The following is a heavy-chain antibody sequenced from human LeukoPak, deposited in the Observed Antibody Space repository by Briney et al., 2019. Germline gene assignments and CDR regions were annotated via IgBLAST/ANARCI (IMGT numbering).Heavy chain of an antibody. CDR3: ARASSYSSLDY. D-gene: IGHD6-19*01. V-gene: IGHV3-74*01. CDR2: INTDGSST. J-gene: IGHJ4*02. Sequence: GGSLRLSCAASGFTFSSYWMHWVRQAPGKGLVWVSRINTDGSSTSYADSVKGRFTISRDNAKNTLYLQMNSLRAEDTAVYYCARASSYSSLDYWGQGTLVTVSS. CDR1: GFTFSSYW.